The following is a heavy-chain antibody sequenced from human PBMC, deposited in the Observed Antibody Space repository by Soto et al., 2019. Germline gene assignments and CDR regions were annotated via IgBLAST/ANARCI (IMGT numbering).Heavy chain of an antibody. Sequence: VQLVESGGGVVQPGRSLRLSCEASGFTFSDYAMHWVRQAPGKGLEWVAVVSHDGRYTLYANSMEGRFTISGASSKNTVSLEITSLRGEATAVYYCAKGGPQWRGTSAFSYWGQGDLVTVSS. D-gene: IGHD6-19*01. CDR3: AKGGPQWRGTSAFSY. CDR2: VSHDGRYT. V-gene: IGHV3-30*18. CDR1: GFTFSDYA. J-gene: IGHJ4*02.